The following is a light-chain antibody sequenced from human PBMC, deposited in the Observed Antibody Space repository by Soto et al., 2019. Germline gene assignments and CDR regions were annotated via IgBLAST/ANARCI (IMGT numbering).Light chain of an antibody. CDR1: QSLVHKDGNTY. V-gene: IGKV2-24*01. Sequence: DIVVTQTPLSSPVALGQAASISCRSSQSLVHKDGNTYLSWFHQRPGQPPRLLIYQVSVRFSGVPDRFRGSGAGTDFTLTISRVATEDVGVYDCMQATQSPWTFGQGTKVDIK. J-gene: IGKJ1*01. CDR2: QVS. CDR3: MQATQSPWT.